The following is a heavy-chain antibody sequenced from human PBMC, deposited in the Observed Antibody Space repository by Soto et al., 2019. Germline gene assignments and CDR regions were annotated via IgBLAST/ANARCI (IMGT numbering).Heavy chain of an antibody. Sequence: HPGGSLRLSCAASGFTFSSYAMSWVRQAPGKGLEWVSAISGSGGSTYYADSVKGRFTISRDNSKNTLYLQVNSLRAEDTAVYYCAKDRKTQGTGYFDYWGQGTLVTVSS. V-gene: IGHV3-23*01. J-gene: IGHJ4*02. D-gene: IGHD3-10*01. CDR2: ISGSGGST. CDR3: AKDRKTQGTGYFDY. CDR1: GFTFSSYA.